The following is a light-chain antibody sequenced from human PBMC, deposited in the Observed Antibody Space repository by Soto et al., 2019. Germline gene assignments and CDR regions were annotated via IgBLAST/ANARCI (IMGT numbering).Light chain of an antibody. V-gene: IGKV1-17*01. CDR2: AAS. Sequence: DIQMTQSPSSLSASVGDRVTITCRASQGIGDDLGWYQQKPGKAPKRLIYAASSLQSGVPSRFRGSASGTELTLTISSLQPEDFANNYCLQHNLYTRTFDPGTRV. J-gene: IGKJ1*01. CDR3: LQHNLYTRT. CDR1: QGIGDD.